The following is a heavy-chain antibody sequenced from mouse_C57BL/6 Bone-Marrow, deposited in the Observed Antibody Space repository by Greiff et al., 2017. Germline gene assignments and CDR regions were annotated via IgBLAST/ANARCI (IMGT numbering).Heavy chain of an antibody. CDR3: ARWDTTVVRYFDV. D-gene: IGHD1-1*01. J-gene: IGHJ1*03. Sequence: VQLQQPGTELVKPGASVKLSCKASGYTFTSYWMHWVKQRPGQGLEWIGNINPSNGGTNYNEKFKSKATLTVDKSSSTAYMQLSSLTSEDSAVYYCARWDTTVVRYFDVWGTGTTVTVSS. CDR2: INPSNGGT. V-gene: IGHV1-53*01. CDR1: GYTFTSYW.